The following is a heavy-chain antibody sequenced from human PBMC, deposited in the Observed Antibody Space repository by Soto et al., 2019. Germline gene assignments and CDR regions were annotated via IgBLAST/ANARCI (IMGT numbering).Heavy chain of an antibody. Sequence: QVQLVQSGAEVKKPGSSVKVSCKASGGTFSSYAISWVRQAPGQGLEWMGGIITSFGTANYAQKFQGRVTITADESTSTAYMELSSPRSEDTAVYYCARSQEVIPPDYYYGKDVWGQGTTVTVSS. CDR1: GGTFSSYA. J-gene: IGHJ6*02. CDR3: ARSQEVIPPDYYYGKDV. V-gene: IGHV1-69*12. CDR2: IITSFGTA. D-gene: IGHD3-16*02.